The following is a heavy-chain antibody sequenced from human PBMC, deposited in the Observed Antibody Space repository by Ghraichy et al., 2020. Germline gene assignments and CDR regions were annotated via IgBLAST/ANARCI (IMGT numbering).Heavy chain of an antibody. D-gene: IGHD2-15*01. V-gene: IGHV4-59*01. CDR1: GGSISSYY. CDR2: IYYSGST. CDR3: ARAAAATVGWYNRNNWFDP. J-gene: IGHJ5*02. Sequence: SETLSLTCTVSGGSISSYYWSWIRQPPRKGLEWIGYIYYSGSTNYNPSLKSRVTISVDTSKNQFSLKLSSVTAADTAVYYCARAAAATVGWYNRNNWFDPWGQGTLVTVSS.